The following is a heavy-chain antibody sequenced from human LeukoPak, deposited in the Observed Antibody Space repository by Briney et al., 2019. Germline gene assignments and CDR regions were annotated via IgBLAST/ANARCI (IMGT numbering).Heavy chain of an antibody. CDR1: GYTFTSYD. CDR2: MNPNSGNT. CDR3: ARGIIQSSTSFQYGMDV. D-gene: IGHD2-2*01. J-gene: IGHJ6*02. Sequence: ASVKVSCKASGYTFTSYDINWVRQATGQGLEWVGWMNPNSGNTGYAQKFQGRVTMTRNTSISTAYMELSSLRSEDTAVYYCARGIIQSSTSFQYGMDVWGQGTTVTVSS. V-gene: IGHV1-8*01.